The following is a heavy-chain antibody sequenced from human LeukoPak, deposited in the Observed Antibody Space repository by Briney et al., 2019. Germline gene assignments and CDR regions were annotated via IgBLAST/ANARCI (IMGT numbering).Heavy chain of an antibody. V-gene: IGHV1-69*13. J-gene: IGHJ4*02. CDR2: IIPIFGTA. D-gene: IGHD2-2*01. Sequence: ASVKVSCKASGGTFSSYAISWVRQAPGQGLEWMGGIIPIFGTANYAQKFQGRVTITADESTSTAYMELSSLRSEDTAVYYCARVDIGYCSSTSCPQAGWGQGTLVTVSS. CDR3: ARVDIGYCSSTSCPQAG. CDR1: GGTFSSYA.